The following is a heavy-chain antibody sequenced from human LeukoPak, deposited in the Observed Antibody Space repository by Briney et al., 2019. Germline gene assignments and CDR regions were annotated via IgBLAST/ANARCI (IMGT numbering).Heavy chain of an antibody. J-gene: IGHJ5*02. CDR3: VRIPNTAPFPNWFDP. V-gene: IGHV3-21*05. CDR1: GYTFNNST. D-gene: IGHD2-21*02. CDR2: ISSSSDYK. Sequence: SGGSLRLSSAASGYTFNNSTMIWVRQAPGKGREWVSYISSSSDYKYYADSVKVRFTISRDNAKNSLYLKMHSLLAKAAAVYYCVRIPNTAPFPNWFDPGGQGTLVTVAS.